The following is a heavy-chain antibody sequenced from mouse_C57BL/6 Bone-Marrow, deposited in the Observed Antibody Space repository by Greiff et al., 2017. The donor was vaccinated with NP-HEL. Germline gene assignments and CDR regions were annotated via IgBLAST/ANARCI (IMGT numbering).Heavy chain of an antibody. CDR3: ARQYGTSYWYFDV. CDR2: IDPNSGGT. J-gene: IGHJ1*03. CDR1: GYTFTSYG. Sequence: QVQLQQPGAELVKPGASVKLSCKASGYTFTSYGMHWVKQMPGRGLEWIGRIDPNSGGTKYKEKFKSKATLTVDKPSSTAYMQLSSLTSEDSAVYYCARQYGTSYWYFDVWGTGTTVTVSS. D-gene: IGHD1-1*01. V-gene: IGHV1-72*01.